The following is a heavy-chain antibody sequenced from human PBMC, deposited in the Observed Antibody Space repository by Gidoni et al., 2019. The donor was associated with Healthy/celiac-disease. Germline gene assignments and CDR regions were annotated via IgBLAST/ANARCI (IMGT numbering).Heavy chain of an antibody. CDR3: ARAGDCSSTSCYPPYYYYYGMDV. D-gene: IGHD2-2*01. CDR1: GYTFTSYY. Sequence: QVQLVQSGAEVKTHGASVKVSCKASGYTFTSYYMHWVRQAPGQGLEWMGIINPSGGSTSYAQKFQGRVTMTRDTSTSTVYMELSSLRSEDTAVYYCARAGDCSSTSCYPPYYYYYGMDVWGQGTTVTVSS. V-gene: IGHV1-46*01. J-gene: IGHJ6*02. CDR2: INPSGGST.